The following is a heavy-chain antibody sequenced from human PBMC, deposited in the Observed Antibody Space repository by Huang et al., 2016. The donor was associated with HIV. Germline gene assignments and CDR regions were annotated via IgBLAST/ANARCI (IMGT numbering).Heavy chain of an antibody. J-gene: IGHJ4*02. V-gene: IGHV1-69*13. CDR1: GGTFSKYA. CDR3: ARGQLGSYGDYDVLY. Sequence: QVQLVQSGAEVKTPGSSVKVSCKASGGTFSKYAISWVRQAPGPGLEWMGGISPMCGTPNDARKFQCRVTITADDSTSTTYVEVSSLRSEDTALYYCARGQLGSYGDYDVLYWGQGTLVTVSS. D-gene: IGHD4-17*01. CDR2: ISPMCGTP.